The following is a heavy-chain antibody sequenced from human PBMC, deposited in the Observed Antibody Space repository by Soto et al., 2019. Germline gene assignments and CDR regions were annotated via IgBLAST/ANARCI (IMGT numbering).Heavy chain of an antibody. Sequence: QVQLVQSGAEVKKPGSSVKVSCKASGGTFSSYTISWVRQAPGQGLEWMGRIIPIRGIANYAQKFQGRVTITADKSTSTAYMELSSLRSEDTAVYYCACTVTTFLDYWGQGTLVTVSS. V-gene: IGHV1-69*02. CDR3: ACTVTTFLDY. CDR1: GGTFSSYT. CDR2: IIPIRGIA. D-gene: IGHD4-17*01. J-gene: IGHJ4*02.